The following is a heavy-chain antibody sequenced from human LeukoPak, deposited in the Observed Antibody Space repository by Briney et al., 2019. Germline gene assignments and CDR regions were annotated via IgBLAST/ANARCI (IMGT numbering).Heavy chain of an antibody. J-gene: IGHJ4*02. CDR1: GGTFSSYT. V-gene: IGHV1-69*02. CDR2: IIPILGIA. CDR3: ARASTDYYDSSGYDY. Sequence: GASVKVSCKASGGTFSSYTISWVRQAPGQGLEWMGRIIPILGIANYAQKFQGRVMITADKSTSTAYMELSSLRSEDTAVYYCARASTDYYDSSGYDYWGQGTLVTVSS. D-gene: IGHD3-22*01.